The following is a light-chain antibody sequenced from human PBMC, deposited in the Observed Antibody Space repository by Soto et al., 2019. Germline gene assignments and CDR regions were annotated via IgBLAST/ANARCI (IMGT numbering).Light chain of an antibody. Sequence: QPVLTQPPSASGTPGQRVTISCSGSTSNIESNTVNWYQQLPRTAPKLLIYSNDQRPSGVPDRFSGSKSGTSASLAISGLQSEDEADYYCAAWDDNLNGPVFGGGTKSPS. J-gene: IGLJ2*01. CDR3: AAWDDNLNGPV. CDR1: TSNIESNT. CDR2: SND. V-gene: IGLV1-44*01.